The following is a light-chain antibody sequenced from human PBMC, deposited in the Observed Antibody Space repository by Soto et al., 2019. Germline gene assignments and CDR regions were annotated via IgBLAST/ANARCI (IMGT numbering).Light chain of an antibody. V-gene: IGLV2-8*01. CDR1: TSFVGTYNY. CDR3: SSYAGSNIYVL. J-gene: IGLJ2*01. Sequence: QSALTQPASVSGSAGQSITISCTGTTSFVGTYNYVSWYQQYPGKAPKLMIYEVSKRPSGVPDRFSGSKSGNTASLTVSGLQAEDEADYYCSSYAGSNIYVLFGGGTKVTVL. CDR2: EVS.